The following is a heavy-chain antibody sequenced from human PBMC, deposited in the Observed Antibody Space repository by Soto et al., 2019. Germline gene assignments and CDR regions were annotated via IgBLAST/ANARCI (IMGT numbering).Heavy chain of an antibody. D-gene: IGHD3-3*01. CDR1: GYTFTSYD. CDR2: MNPNSGNT. V-gene: IGHV1-8*01. J-gene: IGHJ5*02. CDR3: GRGFGDADYDFWSGYQNWFDP. Sequence: ASVKVSCKASGYTFTSYDINWVRQATGQGLEWMGIMNPNSGNTSYAQKFQGRVTMTRNTSISTAYMELSSLRSEDTAVYYCGRGFGDADYDFWSGYQNWFDPWGQGTLVTVSS.